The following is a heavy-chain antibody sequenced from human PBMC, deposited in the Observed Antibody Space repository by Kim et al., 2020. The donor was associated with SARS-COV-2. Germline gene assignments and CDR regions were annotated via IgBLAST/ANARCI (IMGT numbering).Heavy chain of an antibody. D-gene: IGHD2-2*02. CDR3: ARMMSNRLVVPAAIPWYFDL. CDR1: GGSFSGYY. CDR2: INHSGST. Sequence: SETLSLTCAVYGGSFSGYYWSWIRQPPGKGLEWIGEINHSGSTNYNPSLKSRVTISVDTSKNQFSLKLSSVTAADTAVYYCARMMSNRLVVPAAIPWYFDLWGRGTLVTVSS. V-gene: IGHV4-34*01. J-gene: IGHJ2*01.